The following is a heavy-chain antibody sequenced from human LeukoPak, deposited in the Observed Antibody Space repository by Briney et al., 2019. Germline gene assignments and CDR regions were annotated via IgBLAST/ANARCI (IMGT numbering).Heavy chain of an antibody. Sequence: GGSLRLSCAASGFTFSSYWMHWVRQVPGKGLVWFSRINSDGSSTTYADSVKGRFTISRDNAKGTLYLQMNSLRAEDTAVYYCATLAENRDSGYYFDSWGQGTLVTVSS. J-gene: IGHJ4*02. CDR2: INSDGSST. CDR1: GFTFSSYW. D-gene: IGHD3-10*01. V-gene: IGHV3-74*01. CDR3: ATLAENRDSGYYFDS.